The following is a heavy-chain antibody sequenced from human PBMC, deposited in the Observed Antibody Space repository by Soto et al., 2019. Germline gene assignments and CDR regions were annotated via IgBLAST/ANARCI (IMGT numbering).Heavy chain of an antibody. J-gene: IGHJ5*02. V-gene: IGHV4-31*11. CDR3: ARDVRNTGYSYWFDP. CDR1: VASVGSGGYY. Sequence: PSLTLSPTCAVSVASVGSGGYYWVWMLHVPGKSLEWIGYIKYSATTHYSPSLKSRVNISFDKSKNQVFLNLRFVTGADTAVYFCARDVRNTGYSYWFDPWGQGILVTVSS. CDR2: IKYSATT. D-gene: IGHD3-9*01.